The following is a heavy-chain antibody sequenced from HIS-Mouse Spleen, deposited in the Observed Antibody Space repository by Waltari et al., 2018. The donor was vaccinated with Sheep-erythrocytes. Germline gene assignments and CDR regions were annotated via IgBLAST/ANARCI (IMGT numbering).Heavy chain of an antibody. CDR2: IKQDGSEK. J-gene: IGHJ6*02. CDR3: AREGDSSSSYYYYGMDV. V-gene: IGHV3-7*01. D-gene: IGHD6-6*01. Sequence: GLEWVANIKQDGSEKYYVDSVKGRFTISRDNAKNSLYLQMNSLRAEDTAVYYCAREGDSSSSYYYYGMDVWGQGTTVTVSS.